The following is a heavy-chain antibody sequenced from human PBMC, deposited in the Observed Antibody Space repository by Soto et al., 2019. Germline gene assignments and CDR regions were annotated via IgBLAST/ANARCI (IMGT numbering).Heavy chain of an antibody. CDR1: GFTFSSYG. CDR2: IWYDGSNK. J-gene: IGHJ6*02. CDR3: ARDPEMATTGLGSYYYGMDV. V-gene: IGHV3-33*01. Sequence: GGSLRLSCAASGFTFSSYGMHWVRQAPGKGLEWVAVIWYDGSNKYYADSVKGRFTISRDNSKNTLYLQMNSLRAEDTAVYYCARDPEMATTGLGSYYYGMDVWGQGTTVTVSS. D-gene: IGHD1-1*01.